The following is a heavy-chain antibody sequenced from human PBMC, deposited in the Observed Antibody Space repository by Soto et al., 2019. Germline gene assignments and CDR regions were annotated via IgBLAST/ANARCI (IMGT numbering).Heavy chain of an antibody. CDR3: PRGGRGYPLG. V-gene: IGHV3-74*01. Sequence: GGSLRLSCAASGFTFSSYAMSWVRQAPGKGLEWVSGIDSPDGTYTNNADSVKGRFTISRDNAKNTLYLQMNSLRAEDTAVYYCPRGGRGYPLGWGQGVLVTVSS. CDR2: IDSPDGTYT. D-gene: IGHD2-15*01. J-gene: IGHJ4*02. CDR1: GFTFSSYA.